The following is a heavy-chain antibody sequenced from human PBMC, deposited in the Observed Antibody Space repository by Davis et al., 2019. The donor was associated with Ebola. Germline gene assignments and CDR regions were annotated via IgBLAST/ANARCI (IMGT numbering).Heavy chain of an antibody. CDR3: ARFSHSGWYYFDY. D-gene: IGHD6-19*01. CDR1: GYTFTSYD. Sequence: AASVKVYCKASGYTFTSYDINWVRQATGQGLEWMGWMNPNSGNTGYAQKFQGRVTMTRNTSISTAYMELSSLRSEDTAVYYCARFSHSGWYYFDYWGQGTLVTVSS. J-gene: IGHJ4*02. CDR2: MNPNSGNT. V-gene: IGHV1-8*01.